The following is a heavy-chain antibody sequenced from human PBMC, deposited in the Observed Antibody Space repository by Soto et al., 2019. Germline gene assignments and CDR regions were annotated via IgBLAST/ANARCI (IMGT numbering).Heavy chain of an antibody. D-gene: IGHD3-22*01. J-gene: IGHJ4*02. Sequence: VGSLRLSCAASGFTFSSYAMSWVRQAPGKGLEWVSAISGSGGSTYYADSVKGRFTISRDNSKNTLYLQMNSLRAEDTAVYYCAKELRSHYYDSSGPFDYWGQGTLVTVSS. V-gene: IGHV3-23*01. CDR1: GFTFSSYA. CDR2: ISGSGGST. CDR3: AKELRSHYYDSSGPFDY.